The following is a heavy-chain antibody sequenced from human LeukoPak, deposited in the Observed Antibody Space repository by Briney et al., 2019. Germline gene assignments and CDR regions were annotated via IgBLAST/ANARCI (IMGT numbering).Heavy chain of an antibody. CDR3: ASSPSGDY. J-gene: IGHJ4*02. Sequence: GGSLRLSCAASEISVGSNYMTWVRQAPGKGLEWVSLIYSGGSTYYADSVKGRFTISRDNSKNTLYLQMNSLRAEDTAVYYCASSPSGDYWGQGTLVTVSS. V-gene: IGHV3-66*01. CDR1: EISVGSNY. CDR2: IYSGGST.